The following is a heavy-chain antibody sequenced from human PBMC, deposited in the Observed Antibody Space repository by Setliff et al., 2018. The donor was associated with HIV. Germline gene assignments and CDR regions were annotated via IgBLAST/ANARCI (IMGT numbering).Heavy chain of an antibody. V-gene: IGHV3-30*03. D-gene: IGHD1-20*01. CDR2: MSIGGHIK. CDR3: VRDPIKGDPDYFDY. J-gene: IGHJ4*02. Sequence: GGSLRLSCAATGFTFTSYVLHWVRQAPGKGLEWVAVMSIGGHIKIYADSVEGRFTISRDNSRNTLFLQMNSLRPEDTAIYYCVRDPIKGDPDYFDYWGQGTLVTVSS. CDR1: GFTFTSYV.